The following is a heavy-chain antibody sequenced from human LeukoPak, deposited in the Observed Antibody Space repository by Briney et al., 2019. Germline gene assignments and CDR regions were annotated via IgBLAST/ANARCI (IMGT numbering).Heavy chain of an antibody. CDR3: ARVGGYFMIVVDFIAFDI. Sequence: RPGGSLRLSCAASGFTFDDYGMSWVRQAPGKGLEWVSGINWNGGSTGYADSVKGRFTISRDNAKNSLYLQMNSLRAEDTALYYCARVGGYFMIVVDFIAFDIWGQGTMVTVSS. D-gene: IGHD3-22*01. CDR1: GFTFDDYG. J-gene: IGHJ3*02. CDR2: INWNGGST. V-gene: IGHV3-20*04.